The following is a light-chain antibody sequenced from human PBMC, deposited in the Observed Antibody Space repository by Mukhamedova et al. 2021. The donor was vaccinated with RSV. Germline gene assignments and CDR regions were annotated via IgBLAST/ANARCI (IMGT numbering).Light chain of an antibody. CDR3: QQYNTFSYT. J-gene: IGKJ2*01. CDR2: RAS. CDR1: QDISHW. Sequence: GHSVSITCRASQDISHWLAWYHQQPGKAPRVLIYRASLLESGVPSRFSGSGTGTEFTLTIDNLQPEDSATYYCQQYNTFSYTFGQG. V-gene: IGKV1-5*03.